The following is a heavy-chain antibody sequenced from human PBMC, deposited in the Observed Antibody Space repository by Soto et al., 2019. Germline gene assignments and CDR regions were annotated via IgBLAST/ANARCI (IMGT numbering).Heavy chain of an antibody. V-gene: IGHV4-59*01. Sequence: SETLSLTCTVSGGSINSYYWSWIRQPPGKGLEWIGYLYYSGSTNYNPSLKSRVTISVDTSKNQFSLKLSSVTAADTAVYYCARGGGDSGYSYGYYYYGMDVWGQGTTVTSP. CDR3: ARGGGDSGYSYGYYYYGMDV. D-gene: IGHD5-18*01. J-gene: IGHJ6*02. CDR2: LYYSGST. CDR1: GGSINSYY.